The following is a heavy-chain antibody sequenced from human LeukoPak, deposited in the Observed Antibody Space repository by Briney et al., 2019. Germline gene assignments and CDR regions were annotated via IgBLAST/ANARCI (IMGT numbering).Heavy chain of an antibody. CDR2: ISSSGSTI. Sequence: GGSLRLSCVASGFIFSSHEMTWVRQAPGKRLEWVSYISSSGSTIYYADSVKGRFTISRDNAKNSLYLQMSSLRAEDTATYYCVREGSSSSLLDSWGQGTLVTVSS. CDR3: VREGSSSSLLDS. J-gene: IGHJ4*02. D-gene: IGHD6-6*01. V-gene: IGHV3-48*03. CDR1: GFIFSSHE.